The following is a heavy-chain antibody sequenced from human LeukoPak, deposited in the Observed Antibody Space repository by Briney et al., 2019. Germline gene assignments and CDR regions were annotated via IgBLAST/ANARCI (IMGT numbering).Heavy chain of an antibody. CDR3: ARGARLDY. Sequence: PSETLSLTCTVSGVSISTYYWSWIRQPPGKGLEWIGYIYYSGSTDYNPSLKSRVTISVDTSKNQFSLKLSSVTAADTAVYYCARGARLDYWGQGTLVTVSS. CDR2: IYYSGST. D-gene: IGHD3-16*01. V-gene: IGHV4-59*01. J-gene: IGHJ4*02. CDR1: GVSISTYY.